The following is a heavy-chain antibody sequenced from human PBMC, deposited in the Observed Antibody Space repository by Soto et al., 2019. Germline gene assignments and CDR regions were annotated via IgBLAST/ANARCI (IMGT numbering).Heavy chain of an antibody. CDR2: IWYDGSNK. V-gene: IGHV3-33*01. CDR3: ARGGLPYYDILTGDLDY. J-gene: IGHJ4*02. Sequence: QVQLVESGGGVVQPGRSLRLSCAASGFTFSSYGMHWVRQAPGKGLEWVAVIWYDGSNKYYADSVKGRFTISRDNSKNTLYLQKNSLRAEDTAVYYCARGGLPYYDILTGDLDYWGQGTLVTVSS. D-gene: IGHD3-9*01. CDR1: GFTFSSYG.